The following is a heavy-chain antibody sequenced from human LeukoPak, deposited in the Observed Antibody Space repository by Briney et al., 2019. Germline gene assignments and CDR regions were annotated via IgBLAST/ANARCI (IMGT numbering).Heavy chain of an antibody. Sequence: SETLSLTCTVSGGSISSSSYYWGWIRQPPGKGLEWIGSIYYSGSTYYNPSLKSRVTISVDTSKNQFSLKLSSVTAADTAVYYCARRGRPLYSSSFFAFDIWGQGTMVTVSS. J-gene: IGHJ3*02. V-gene: IGHV4-39*07. CDR3: ARRGRPLYSSSFFAFDI. CDR2: IYYSGST. D-gene: IGHD6-13*01. CDR1: GGSISSSSYY.